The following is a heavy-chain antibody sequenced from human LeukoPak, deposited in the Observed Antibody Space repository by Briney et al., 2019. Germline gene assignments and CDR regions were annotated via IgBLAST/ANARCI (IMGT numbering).Heavy chain of an antibody. Sequence: SETLSLTCTVSGSSISNYYWGWIRQAPGKGLEWIGSIYYSGNTYYNSSLTSRVTIPVDTSKNQFSLKLSSVTAADTAVYYCARGRYDILTGYYYIGYDYWGQGTLVTVSS. V-gene: IGHV4-39*07. CDR3: ARGRYDILTGYYYIGYDY. CDR1: GSSISNYY. J-gene: IGHJ4*02. CDR2: IYYSGNT. D-gene: IGHD3-9*01.